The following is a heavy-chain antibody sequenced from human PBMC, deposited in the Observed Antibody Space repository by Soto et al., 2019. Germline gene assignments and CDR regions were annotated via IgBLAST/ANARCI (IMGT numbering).Heavy chain of an antibody. V-gene: IGHV3-30-3*01. CDR2: ISYEGSNK. J-gene: IGHJ4*02. D-gene: IGHD3-22*01. CDR3: ARDDSSGYIPRGYFDY. Sequence: QVQLVESGGGVVQPGRSLRLSCAASGFTFINYAMHWVRQAPGKGLEWGAVISYEGSNKCYAESVKGRFTISRDNSKNTLYLQMNSLRAEDTAVYYCARDDSSGYIPRGYFDYWGQGTLVTVSS. CDR1: GFTFINYA.